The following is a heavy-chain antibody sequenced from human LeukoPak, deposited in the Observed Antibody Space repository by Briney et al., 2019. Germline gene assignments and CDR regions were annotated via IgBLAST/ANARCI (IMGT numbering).Heavy chain of an antibody. CDR2: ISWNSGSI. CDR1: GFTFDDYA. D-gene: IGHD1-26*01. Sequence: GRSLRLSCAASGFTFDDYAMHWVRQAPGKGLEGVSGISWNSGSIGYADSVKGRFTISRENAKNSLYLQMNSLRAEDMALYYCAKDTRYLGYYYMDVWGKGTTVTVSS. V-gene: IGHV3-9*03. CDR3: AKDTRYLGYYYMDV. J-gene: IGHJ6*03.